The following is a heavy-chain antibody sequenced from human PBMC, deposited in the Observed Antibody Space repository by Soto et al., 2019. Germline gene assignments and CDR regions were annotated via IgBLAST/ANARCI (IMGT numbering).Heavy chain of an antibody. J-gene: IGHJ3*02. CDR1: GFTFSSYG. D-gene: IGHD1-7*01. V-gene: IGHV3-30*18. CDR3: AKAAYNLNYLSAFDI. CDR2: ISYDGSNK. Sequence: GGSLRPSCADSGFTFSSYGMHWVRQAPGKGLEWLAVISYDGSNKYYADSVKGRFTISRDNSKNTLYLQMNSLRAEDTAVYYCAKAAYNLNYLSAFDIWGQGTMVTVS.